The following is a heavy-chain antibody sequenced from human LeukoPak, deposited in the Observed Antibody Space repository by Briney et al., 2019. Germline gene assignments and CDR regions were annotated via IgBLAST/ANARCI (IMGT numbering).Heavy chain of an antibody. CDR3: ARHGRAVAGPWYFDL. CDR1: GGSISSYY. V-gene: IGHV4-59*08. D-gene: IGHD6-19*01. CDR2: IYYSGST. J-gene: IGHJ2*01. Sequence: SETLSLTCTVSGGSISSYYWSWIRQPPGKGLEWIGYIYYSGSTNYNPSLKSRVTISVDTSKNQFSLKLSSVTAADTAVYYCARHGRAVAGPWYFDLWGRGTLVTVSS.